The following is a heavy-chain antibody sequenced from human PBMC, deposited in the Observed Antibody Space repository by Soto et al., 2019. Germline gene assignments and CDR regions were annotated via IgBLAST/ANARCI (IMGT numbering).Heavy chain of an antibody. CDR3: ARAGLGQQLVPFDHYYGMDV. D-gene: IGHD6-13*01. CDR2: IIPIFGTA. V-gene: IGHV1-69*12. J-gene: IGHJ6*02. Sequence: QVQLVQSGAEVKKPGSSVKVSCKASGGTFSSYAISWVRQAPGQGLEWMGGIIPIFGTANYAQKFQGRVTITADESTSTAYMELSSLRSEDTAVYYCARAGLGQQLVPFDHYYGMDVWGQGTTVTVSS. CDR1: GGTFSSYA.